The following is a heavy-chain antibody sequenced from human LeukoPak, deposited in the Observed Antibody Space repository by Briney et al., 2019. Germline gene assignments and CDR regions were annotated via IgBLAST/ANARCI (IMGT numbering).Heavy chain of an antibody. CDR1: GFTFDDYA. D-gene: IGHD3-9*01. Sequence: GRSLRLSCAASGFTFDDYAMHWVRQAPGKGLEWVSGISWNSGSIGYADSVKGRFTISRDNAKNSLYLQMNSLRAEDTAVYYCARDQETGYSWGQGTLVTVSS. V-gene: IGHV3-9*01. J-gene: IGHJ4*02. CDR3: ARDQETGYS. CDR2: ISWNSGSI.